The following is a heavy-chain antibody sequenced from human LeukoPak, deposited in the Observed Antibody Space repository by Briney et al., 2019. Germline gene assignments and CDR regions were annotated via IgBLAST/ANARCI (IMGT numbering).Heavy chain of an antibody. V-gene: IGHV2-70*19. CDR3: ARTYGSGWCLDY. J-gene: IGHJ4*02. CDR1: GCAGPTGGMY. D-gene: IGHD6-19*01. CDR2: IYCYNAN. Sequence: CGPTLLHPPPTLTLTCTFSGCAGPTGGMYVSWVRQSQGKTLECLSLIYCYNANHYRPSLNPSLTISNHTSINQAVLTITNMDPVDTGTYYCARTYGSGWCLDYWGQGTLVTVSS.